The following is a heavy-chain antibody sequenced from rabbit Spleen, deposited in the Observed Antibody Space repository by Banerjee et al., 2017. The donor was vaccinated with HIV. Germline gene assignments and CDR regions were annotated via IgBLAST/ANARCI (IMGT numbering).Heavy chain of an antibody. CDR3: ARGFPSSSGYYLNL. CDR1: GLDFSSYG. D-gene: IGHD1-1*01. J-gene: IGHJ4*01. Sequence: QEQLVESGGGLVQPEGSLTLTCKASGLDFSSYGISWVRQAPGKGPEWIAYIYPGFGLKKYANSVKGRFTISSDNAQNTVFLQMTSLTASDTATYFCARGFPSSSGYYLNLWGQGTLVTVS. CDR2: IYPGFGLK. V-gene: IGHV1S47*01.